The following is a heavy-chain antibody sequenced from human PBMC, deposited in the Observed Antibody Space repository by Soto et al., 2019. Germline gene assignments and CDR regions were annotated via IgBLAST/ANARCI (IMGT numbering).Heavy chain of an antibody. CDR2: IWYDGSNK. CDR3: ARFPVNNSSWVNYYGMEV. Sequence: VGSLRLSCASSVFTFSSYGMHCVRQSPGKWLEWVAVIWYDGSNKYYADSVKGRFTISRDNSKNTLYLQMNSLRAEDTAVYYCARFPVNNSSWVNYYGMEVWGQGTTVIVSS. CDR1: VFTFSSYG. V-gene: IGHV3-33*01. J-gene: IGHJ6*01. D-gene: IGHD6-13*01.